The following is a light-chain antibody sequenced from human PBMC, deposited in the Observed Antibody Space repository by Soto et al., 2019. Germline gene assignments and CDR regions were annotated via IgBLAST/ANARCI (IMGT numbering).Light chain of an antibody. CDR3: QSFDSSLTGLI. CDR2: ANT. CDR1: NSNIGAGSG. V-gene: IGLV1-40*01. J-gene: IGLJ2*01. Sequence: QSVLTQPPSVTGAPGQRVTISCTGNNSNIGAGSGVNWYQQFPDKAPKLLIYANTHRPSGVPDRFSGSPSATSASLAITGLQTQDEADYCCQSFDSSLTGLIFGGGTKLTVL.